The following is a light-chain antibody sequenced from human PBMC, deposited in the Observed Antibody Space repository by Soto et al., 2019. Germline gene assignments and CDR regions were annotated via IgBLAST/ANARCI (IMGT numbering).Light chain of an antibody. Sequence: DIQMTQSPSTLSASIGDRVTITCRASQNINSWLSCYQHKPGKVPKLLIYKASNLESGVPSRFSGSGSGTEFTLTISGLQPDDFATYYCQQFHLYSTFGQGTKVDI. CDR2: KAS. CDR3: QQFHLYST. CDR1: QNINSW. J-gene: IGKJ1*01. V-gene: IGKV1-5*03.